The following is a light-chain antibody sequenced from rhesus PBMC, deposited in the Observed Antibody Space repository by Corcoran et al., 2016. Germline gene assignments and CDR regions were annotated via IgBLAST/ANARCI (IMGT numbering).Light chain of an antibody. CDR3: QQYSDWPPLT. V-gene: IGKV3-42*02. CDR1: QSASSS. CDR2: GAS. Sequence: EIVLTQSPGTLSLSPGERATLSCRASQSASSSLAWYQQKPGQTPRLLIFGASSRATDIPDRFSGSGSGTDFTLTISSLEPEDVGVYYCQQYSDWPPLTFGGGTKVELK. J-gene: IGKJ4*01.